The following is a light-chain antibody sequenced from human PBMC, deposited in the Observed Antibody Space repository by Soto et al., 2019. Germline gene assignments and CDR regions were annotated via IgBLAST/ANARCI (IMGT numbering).Light chain of an antibody. CDR3: LQHYTYPRT. CDR1: QSVTTN. V-gene: IGKV3-15*01. J-gene: IGKJ2*01. CDR2: GTS. Sequence: EVVMTQSPASLSVSPGERATLSCRASQSVTTNLAWYQQKPGQAPRLLIYGTSNRAAGVPARYSGSRSGTDFTLTISSLQSEDFATYYCLQHYTYPRTFGQGTKLEIK.